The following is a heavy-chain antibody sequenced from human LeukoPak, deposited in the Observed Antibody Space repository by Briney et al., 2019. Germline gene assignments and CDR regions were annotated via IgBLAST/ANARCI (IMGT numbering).Heavy chain of an antibody. J-gene: IGHJ3*02. Sequence: GGSLRLSCAASGFTFSSYWMHWVRQAPGKGLVWVSRINSDGSTTNYADSVKGRFTISRDNAKNTLYLQMNSLRAEDTAVYYCARERSSMVRGVPDAFDIWGQGTMVTVSS. V-gene: IGHV3-74*01. D-gene: IGHD3-10*01. CDR1: GFTFSSYW. CDR3: ARERSSMVRGVPDAFDI. CDR2: INSDGSTT.